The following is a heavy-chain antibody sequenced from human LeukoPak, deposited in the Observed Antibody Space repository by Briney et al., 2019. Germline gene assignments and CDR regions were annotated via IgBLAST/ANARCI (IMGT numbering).Heavy chain of an antibody. V-gene: IGHV3-30*04. CDR3: ARELGLRPRNYYYYGMDV. CDR2: ISYDGSNK. J-gene: IGHJ6*02. D-gene: IGHD5-12*01. CDR1: GFTFSSYA. Sequence: PGGSLRLSCAASGFTFSSYAMHWVRQAPGEGLEWVAVISYDGSNKYYADSVKGQFTISRDNSKNTLYLQMNSLRAEDTAVYYCARELGLRPRNYYYYGMDVWGQGTTVTVSS.